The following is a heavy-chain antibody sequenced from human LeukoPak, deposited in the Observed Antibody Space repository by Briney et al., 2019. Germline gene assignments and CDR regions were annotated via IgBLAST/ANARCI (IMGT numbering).Heavy chain of an antibody. J-gene: IGHJ4*02. D-gene: IGHD5-12*01. CDR2: LSDTGGST. Sequence: GSLRLSCAASGFTFSNHGMSWVRQAPGKGLEWVSTLSDTGGSTYYTDSVKGRFTISRDNSKNTLYLQMNSLRAEDTAIYYCALRRGDYWGQGTLVTVSS. CDR3: ALRRGDY. V-gene: IGHV3-23*01. CDR1: GFTFSNHG.